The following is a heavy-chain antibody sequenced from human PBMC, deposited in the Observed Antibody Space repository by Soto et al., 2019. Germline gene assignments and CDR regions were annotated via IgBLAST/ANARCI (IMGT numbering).Heavy chain of an antibody. V-gene: IGHV3-33*01. Sequence: QVQLVESGGGVVQPGRSLRLSCAASGFTFSSYGMHWVRQAPGKGLEWVAVIWYDGSNKYYADSVKGRFTISRDNSKNPLYLQMNSLRAEDTAVYYCARDANDYGDYGDYWGQGTLVTVSS. J-gene: IGHJ4*02. CDR1: GFTFSSYG. D-gene: IGHD4-17*01. CDR2: IWYDGSNK. CDR3: ARDANDYGDYGDY.